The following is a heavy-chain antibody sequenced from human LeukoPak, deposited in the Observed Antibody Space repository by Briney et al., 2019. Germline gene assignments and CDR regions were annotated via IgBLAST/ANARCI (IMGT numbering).Heavy chain of an antibody. Sequence: GASVKVSCKASGYTFTDYYAYWIRQAPGQGLEWMGWINPNSGGTNYAQKFQGRVTMTRDTSIRTVYMELTRLKSDDTAVYYCARSSHGRGSLDYWGQGTLVTVSS. CDR2: INPNSGGT. D-gene: IGHD1-26*01. J-gene: IGHJ4*02. CDR3: ARSSHGRGSLDY. CDR1: GYTFTDYY. V-gene: IGHV1-2*02.